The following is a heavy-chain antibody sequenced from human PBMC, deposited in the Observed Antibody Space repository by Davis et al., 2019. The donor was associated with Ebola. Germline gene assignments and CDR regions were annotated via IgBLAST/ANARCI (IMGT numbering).Heavy chain of an antibody. Sequence: ASVQVSCKASGYTFTIYGISWVRQAPGQGLEWMGWISAYNGNTNYAQKLQGRVTMTTDTSTSTAYMELRSLRSDDTAVYYCARVKRYYDFWSGYSEYYGMDVWGQGTTVTVSS. CDR3: ARVKRYYDFWSGYSEYYGMDV. D-gene: IGHD3-3*01. CDR2: ISAYNGNT. J-gene: IGHJ6*02. V-gene: IGHV1-18*01. CDR1: GYTFTIYG.